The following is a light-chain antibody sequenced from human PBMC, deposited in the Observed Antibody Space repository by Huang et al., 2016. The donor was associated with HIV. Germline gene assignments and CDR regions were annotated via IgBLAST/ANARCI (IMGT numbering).Light chain of an antibody. Sequence: EIVMTQSPATLSVSPGERATLSCRASQSVSNYLAWYQQKPGQAPRLLIYDASTGATGIPARFSGSGSGTEFTLTSSSLQSEDSAVYYCQQYNDWPLTFGGGTKVEIK. CDR3: QQYNDWPLT. CDR2: DAS. CDR1: QSVSNY. V-gene: IGKV3-15*01. J-gene: IGKJ4*01.